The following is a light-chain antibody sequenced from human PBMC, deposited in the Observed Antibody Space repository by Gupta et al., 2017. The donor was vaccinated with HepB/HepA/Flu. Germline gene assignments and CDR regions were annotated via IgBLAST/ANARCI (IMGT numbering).Light chain of an antibody. CDR3: QSYDSSLSGVV. Sequence: QSVLTQQPPVSRAPGQRVTISFPGSSANIGAGYDVHWYQKFPGNVPKLLNYGNSNRPSGVPDRFSATKSGTSASRTITELQSEDESDYCCQSYDSSLSGVVFGGGTKLTVL. V-gene: IGLV1-40*01. CDR1: SANIGAGYD. CDR2: GNS. J-gene: IGLJ2*01.